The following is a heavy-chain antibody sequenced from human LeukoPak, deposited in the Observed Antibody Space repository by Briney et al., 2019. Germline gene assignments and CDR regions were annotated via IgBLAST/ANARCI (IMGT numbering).Heavy chain of an antibody. Sequence: GGSLRLSCAASGFTFDDYAMHWVRQAPGKGLEWVAFIRYDGSNKYYADSVKGRFTISRDNSKNTLYLQMNSLRAEDTAVYYCARGGRNSGYDYDYWGQGTLVTVSS. J-gene: IGHJ4*02. V-gene: IGHV3-30*02. CDR1: GFTFDDYA. CDR3: ARGGRNSGYDYDY. D-gene: IGHD5-12*01. CDR2: IRYDGSNK.